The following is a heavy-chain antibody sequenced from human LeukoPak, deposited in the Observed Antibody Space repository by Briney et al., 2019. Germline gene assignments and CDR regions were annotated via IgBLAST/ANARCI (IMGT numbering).Heavy chain of an antibody. Sequence: GGSLRLSCAASGFTFRSYSMNWVRQAPGKGLEWVSSISSSSSSIYYADSVKGRFTISRDNAKNMVYLQMNSLRADDTAIYYCTRAITYFYGSVTYDWFDSWGQGTRVTVSS. CDR1: GFTFRSYS. J-gene: IGHJ5*01. D-gene: IGHD3-10*01. CDR3: TRAITYFYGSVTYDWFDS. V-gene: IGHV3-21*01. CDR2: ISSSSSSI.